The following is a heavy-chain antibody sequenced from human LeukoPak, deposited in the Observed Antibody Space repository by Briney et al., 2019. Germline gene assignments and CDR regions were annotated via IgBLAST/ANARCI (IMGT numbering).Heavy chain of an antibody. CDR2: INSDRSST. Sequence: GWSLRLSCAASGFTFSSYWMHWVRQAAGKGLVWVSRINSDRSSTSYADSVKGRFTISRDNAKNTLYLQMNSLRAEDTAVYYCAREMIVIDAFDIWGQGTMVTVSS. CDR1: GFTFSSYW. J-gene: IGHJ3*02. D-gene: IGHD3-22*01. CDR3: AREMIVIDAFDI. V-gene: IGHV3-74*01.